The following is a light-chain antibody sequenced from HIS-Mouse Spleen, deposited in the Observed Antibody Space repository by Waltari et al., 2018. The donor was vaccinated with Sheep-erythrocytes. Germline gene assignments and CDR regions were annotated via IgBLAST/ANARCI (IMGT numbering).Light chain of an antibody. CDR1: QSISSY. Sequence: DIQMTQSPSSLSASVGDRVPITCRASQSISSYLNWYPQKPGKAPKLLIYAASSLQSEVPSRFSGSGSGTDFTLTISSLQPEDVATYYCQQSYSTPPTFGGGTKVEIK. CDR2: AAS. J-gene: IGKJ4*01. CDR3: QQSYSTPPT. V-gene: IGKV1-39*01.